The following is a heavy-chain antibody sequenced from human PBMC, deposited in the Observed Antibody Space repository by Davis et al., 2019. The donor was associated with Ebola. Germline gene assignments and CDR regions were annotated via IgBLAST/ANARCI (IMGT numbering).Heavy chain of an antibody. CDR3: TTDPGMMITFGGVVAHYGMDV. D-gene: IGHD3-16*02. J-gene: IGHJ6*02. V-gene: IGHV3-15*01. CDR1: GFMFSDHY. CDR2: IKTNGDGGTV. Sequence: GESLKISCAASGFMFSDHYMDWVRQAPGKGLEWVGRIKTNGDGGTVAYAAVVKGRFTISRDDTEQTLHLEMSSLKNEGTAVYYCTTDPGMMITFGGVVAHYGMDVWGQGTTVTVSS.